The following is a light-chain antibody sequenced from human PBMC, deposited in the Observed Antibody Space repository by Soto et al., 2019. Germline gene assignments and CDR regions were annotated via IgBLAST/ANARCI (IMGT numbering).Light chain of an antibody. CDR1: QSVSSTF. J-gene: IGKJ1*01. Sequence: EILLTQSPGTLSLSPWERATLSCRASQSVSSTFLAWYQQKPGQAPRLLIFGASTRAAGIPARFSGSGSGTEFTLTISRLEPEDFAVYYCQQYGSSPKTFGQGTKVDIK. CDR3: QQYGSSPKT. V-gene: IGKV3-20*01. CDR2: GAS.